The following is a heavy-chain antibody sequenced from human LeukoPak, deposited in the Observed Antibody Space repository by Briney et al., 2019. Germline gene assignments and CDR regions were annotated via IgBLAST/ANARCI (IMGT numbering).Heavy chain of an antibody. CDR1: GGSFSGYY. CDR2: INHSGST. D-gene: IGHD2-15*01. CDR3: ARAGYCSGGGCRLLDH. Sequence: PSETLSLTCAVYGGSFSGYYWSWIRQPPGKGLEWIGEINHSGSTNYNPSLKSRVTISVDTSKNQFSLKLSSVTAADTAVYYCARAGYCSGGGCRLLDHWGQGTLVTVSS. J-gene: IGHJ4*02. V-gene: IGHV4-34*01.